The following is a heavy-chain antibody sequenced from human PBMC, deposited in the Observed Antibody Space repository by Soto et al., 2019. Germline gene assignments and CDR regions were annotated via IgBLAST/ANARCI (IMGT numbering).Heavy chain of an antibody. Sequence: ASVKVFCKASGYTFTSYGISWVRKEPGQGLEWMGWISAYNGNTNYAQKLQGRVTMTTDTSTSTACMELRSLRSDDTAVYSCARGAVAGTRYFDYWGQGTLVTVSS. J-gene: IGHJ4*02. CDR2: ISAYNGNT. CDR1: GYTFTSYG. V-gene: IGHV1-18*01. CDR3: ARGAVAGTRYFDY. D-gene: IGHD6-19*01.